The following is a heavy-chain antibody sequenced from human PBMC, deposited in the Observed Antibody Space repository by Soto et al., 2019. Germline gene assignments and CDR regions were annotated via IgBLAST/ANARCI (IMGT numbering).Heavy chain of an antibody. V-gene: IGHV3-7*01. J-gene: IGHJ4*02. Sequence: GGSLRLSCEASGFIFRTHWMTWVRQAPGKGLEWVANIKEDGSEENYVESVKGRFAVSRDKDKNSLYLQLNSLRVEDTAVYYCARSRRQWLGRLFSYHFDYWGQGNVVTVSS. CDR1: GFIFRTHW. CDR3: ARSRRQWLGRLFSYHFDY. D-gene: IGHD6-19*01. CDR2: IKEDGSEE.